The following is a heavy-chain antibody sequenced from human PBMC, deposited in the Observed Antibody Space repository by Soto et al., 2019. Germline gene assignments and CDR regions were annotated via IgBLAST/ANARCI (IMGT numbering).Heavy chain of an antibody. D-gene: IGHD2-15*01. CDR1: GGTFSSYA. J-gene: IGHJ6*02. CDR3: ARGTVVTTGAYYYGMDV. Sequence: QVQLVQSGAEVKKPGSSVKVSCKASGGTFSSYAISWVRQAPGLGLEWMGGIIPIFGTANYAQKFQGRVTITADESTSTAYMELSSLRSEDTAVYYCARGTVVTTGAYYYGMDVWGQGTTVTVSS. CDR2: IIPIFGTA. V-gene: IGHV1-69*12.